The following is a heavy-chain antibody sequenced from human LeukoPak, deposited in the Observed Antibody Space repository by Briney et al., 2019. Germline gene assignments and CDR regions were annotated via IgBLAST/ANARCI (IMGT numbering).Heavy chain of an antibody. Sequence: SETLSLTCAVYGGSFSGYYWSWIRQPPGKGLEWIGEINHSGSTNYNPSLKSRVTISVDTSKNQFSLKLSSVTAADTAVYYCARGSRPIDYWGQGTLVTVSS. CDR1: GGSFSGYY. CDR2: INHSGST. V-gene: IGHV4-34*01. J-gene: IGHJ4*02. CDR3: ARGSRPIDY.